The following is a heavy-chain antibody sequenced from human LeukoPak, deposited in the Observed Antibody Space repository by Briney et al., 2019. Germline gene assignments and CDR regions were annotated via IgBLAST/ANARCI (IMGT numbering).Heavy chain of an antibody. CDR1: GASFIGYY. V-gene: IGHV4-34*01. D-gene: IGHD5-18*01. CDR3: ATGYSYGFDYYYYMDV. J-gene: IGHJ6*03. CDR2: MNQRGSM. Sequence: SETLSLTCDVYGASFIGYYWSWIRQSPGKGLEWIGEMNQRGSMNYNPSLKSRVTISVDRSKNQFSLKLSSVTAADTAVYYCATGYSYGFDYYYYMDVWGKGTTVTVSS.